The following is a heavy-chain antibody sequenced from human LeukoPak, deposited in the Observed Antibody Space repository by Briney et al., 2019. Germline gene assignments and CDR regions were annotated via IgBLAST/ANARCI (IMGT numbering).Heavy chain of an antibody. V-gene: IGHV1-18*01. J-gene: IGHJ6*02. CDR1: GYTFTSYG. D-gene: IGHD3-22*01. Sequence: ASVTVSCKASGYTFTSYGISWVRQAPGQGLEWMGWISAYNGNTNYAQKLQGRVTMTTDTSTSTAYVELRSLRSDDTAVYYCARASYDSSGYSVWGQGTTVTVSS. CDR3: ARASYDSSGYSV. CDR2: ISAYNGNT.